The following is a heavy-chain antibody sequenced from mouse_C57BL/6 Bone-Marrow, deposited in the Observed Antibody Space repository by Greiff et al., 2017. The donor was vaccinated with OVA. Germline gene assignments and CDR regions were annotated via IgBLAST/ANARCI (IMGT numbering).Heavy chain of an antibody. Sequence: EVKVEESGGGLVQPGGSLSLSCAASGFTFTDYYMSWVRQPPGKALEWLGFIRNKANGYTTEYSASVKGRFTISRDNSQSILYLQMNALRAEDSATYYCARYIDLNYYGSMDYWGQGTSVTVSS. V-gene: IGHV7-3*01. CDR2: IRNKANGYTT. D-gene: IGHD1-1*01. CDR3: ARYIDLNYYGSMDY. J-gene: IGHJ4*01. CDR1: GFTFTDYY.